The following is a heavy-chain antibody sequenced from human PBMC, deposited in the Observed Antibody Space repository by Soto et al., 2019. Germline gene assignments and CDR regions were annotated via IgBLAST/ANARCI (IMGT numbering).Heavy chain of an antibody. D-gene: IGHD3-9*01. J-gene: IGHJ3*02. CDR1: GYTLTELF. CDR3: ATRSYDILTGYSEMGPDAFDI. CDR2: FDPEDGET. V-gene: IGHV1-24*01. Sequence: GASVHVSCKVSGYTLTELFMHWVRQAPGRGLAWMGGFDPEDGETIYAQKFQGRVTMTEDTTTDTAYMELSSLRSEDTAVYYCATRSYDILTGYSEMGPDAFDIWGQGTMVTVS.